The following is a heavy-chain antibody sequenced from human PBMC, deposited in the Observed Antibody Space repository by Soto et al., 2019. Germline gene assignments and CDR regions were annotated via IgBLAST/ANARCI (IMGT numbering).Heavy chain of an antibody. J-gene: IGHJ5*02. CDR1: GVSLTGYH. CDR2: AYYSGNV. CDR3: ARRLNLGSFDH. V-gene: IGHV4-59*01. D-gene: IGHD3-10*01. Sequence: ETLSLTCNVSGVSLTGYHWNWIRQPPGKTLEWIGFAYYSGNVLYNPSFKGRASIRVDRSKNQFSLRLTSVTAADTAVYYCARRLNLGSFDHWGQGTLVTVSS.